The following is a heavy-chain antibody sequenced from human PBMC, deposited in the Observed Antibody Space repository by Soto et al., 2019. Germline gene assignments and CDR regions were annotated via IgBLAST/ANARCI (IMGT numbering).Heavy chain of an antibody. V-gene: IGHV1-2*02. Sequence: KVSCKASGYTFTGYYLHWVRQAPGQGLEWMGYINPDSGRTRYAQKFQGTVTMTRDTSITTAYLELSSLKYDDSAIFYCALSFRQTNIHVWGQATTVTVSS. CDR1: GYTFTGYY. CDR3: ALSFRQTNIHV. CDR2: INPDSGRT. J-gene: IGHJ6*01. D-gene: IGHD2-2*02.